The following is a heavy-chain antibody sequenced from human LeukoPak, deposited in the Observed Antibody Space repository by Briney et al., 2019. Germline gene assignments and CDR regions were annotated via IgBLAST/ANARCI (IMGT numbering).Heavy chain of an antibody. D-gene: IGHD6-19*01. J-gene: IGHJ4*02. Sequence: SETLSLTCAVYGGSFRGYYWSWLRQPPGKGLEWIGEINHSGSTNYNPSLKSRVTISVDTSKNQFSLKLSSVTAADTAVYYCARARSQWLVFSDYWGQGTLVTVSS. CDR3: ARARSQWLVFSDY. V-gene: IGHV4-34*01. CDR1: GGSFRGYY. CDR2: INHSGST.